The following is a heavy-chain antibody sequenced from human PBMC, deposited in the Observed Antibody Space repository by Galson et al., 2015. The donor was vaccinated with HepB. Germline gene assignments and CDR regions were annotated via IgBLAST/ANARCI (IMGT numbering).Heavy chain of an antibody. V-gene: IGHV3-33*01. J-gene: IGHJ2*01. CDR3: ARDSSSSGPIYWYFDL. Sequence: SLRLSCAASGFTFSSYGMHWVRQAPGKGLEWVAVIWYDGSNKYYADSVKGRFTISRDNSKNTLYLQMNSLRAEDTAVYYCARDSSSSGPIYWYFDLWGRGTLVTVSS. D-gene: IGHD3-22*01. CDR1: GFTFSSYG. CDR2: IWYDGSNK.